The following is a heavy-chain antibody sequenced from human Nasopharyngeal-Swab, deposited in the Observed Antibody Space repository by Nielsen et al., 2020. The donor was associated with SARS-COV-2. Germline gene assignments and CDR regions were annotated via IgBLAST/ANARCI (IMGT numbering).Heavy chain of an antibody. D-gene: IGHD3-3*01. CDR3: ASGGYDFWSGYPSDY. V-gene: IGHV3-11*04. CDR2: ISTTGSSK. Sequence: GGSLRLSCAASGFTFSDYCMRWIRQAPGKGLEWVSHISTTGSSKYYADSLKGRFTISRDNDKNSLYLQMNSLRADDTAVYYCASGGYDFWSGYPSDYWGLGTLVTVSP. CDR1: GFTFSDYC. J-gene: IGHJ4*02.